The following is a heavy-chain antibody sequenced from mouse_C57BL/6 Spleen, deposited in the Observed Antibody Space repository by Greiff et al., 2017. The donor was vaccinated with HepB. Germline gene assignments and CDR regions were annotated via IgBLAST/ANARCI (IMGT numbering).Heavy chain of an antibody. D-gene: IGHD1-1*01. CDR2: ISPGSGGT. CDR3: ARTGYYGSSYGFAY. J-gene: IGHJ3*01. CDR1: GYAFTNYL. Sequence: VQLVESGAELVRPGTSVKVSCKASGYAFTNYLIVWVKQRPGQGLEWIGVISPGSGGTNYTEKFKGKATLTADKSSSTAYMQLSSLTSEDSAVYYCARTGYYGSSYGFAYWGQGTLVTVSA. V-gene: IGHV1-54*01.